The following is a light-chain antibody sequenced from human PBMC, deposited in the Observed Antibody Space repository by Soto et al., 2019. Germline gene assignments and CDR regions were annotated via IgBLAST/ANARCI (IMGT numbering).Light chain of an antibody. Sequence: EIVMTQSPATLSVSPGERASLSCRASQSVSSNLAWYQQKPGQAPRLLMFSASTRATGIPARFSGSGSGTDFTLPISSMQYEDFAVYYCQQFNNWPLYTFGQGTKLEIK. CDR3: QQFNNWPLYT. CDR1: QSVSSN. J-gene: IGKJ2*01. V-gene: IGKV3-15*01. CDR2: SAS.